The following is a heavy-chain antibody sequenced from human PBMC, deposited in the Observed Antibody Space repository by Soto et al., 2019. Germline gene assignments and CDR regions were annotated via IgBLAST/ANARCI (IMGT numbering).Heavy chain of an antibody. Sequence: GGSLRRYCAASGFSCSSYEMNWVRQAPGKGLEWVSYISSSGRTIYYADSVKGRFTISRDNAKNSLYLQMNSLRAEDTAVYYCARSGYNWNDGARGYFDYWGQGTLVTVSS. V-gene: IGHV3-48*03. D-gene: IGHD1-20*01. CDR3: ARSGYNWNDGARGYFDY. J-gene: IGHJ4*02. CDR2: ISSSGRTI. CDR1: GFSCSSYE.